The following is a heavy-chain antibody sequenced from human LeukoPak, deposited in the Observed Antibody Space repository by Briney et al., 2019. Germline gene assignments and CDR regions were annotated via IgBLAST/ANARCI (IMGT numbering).Heavy chain of an antibody. Sequence: SVKVSCRASGGTFSSYAISWVRQAPGQGLEWMGGIIPIFGTANYAQKFQGRVTITADESTSTAYMELRSLRSDDTAVYYCARDGVPYTIVVVTAINDYWGQGTLVTVSS. CDR3: ARDGVPYTIVVVTAINDY. V-gene: IGHV1-69*13. D-gene: IGHD2-21*02. CDR1: GGTFSSYA. J-gene: IGHJ4*02. CDR2: IIPIFGTA.